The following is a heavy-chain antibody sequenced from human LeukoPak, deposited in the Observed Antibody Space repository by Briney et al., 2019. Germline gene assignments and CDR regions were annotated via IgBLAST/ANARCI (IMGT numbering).Heavy chain of an antibody. CDR3: ARDPYSSGWYGSFSF. CDR2: ISAYNGNT. CDR1: GYTFTGYY. Sequence: GASVKVSCKASGYTFTGYYMHWVRQAPGQGLEWMGWISAYNGNTNYAQKLQGRVTMTTDTSTSTAYMELRSLRSDDTAVYYCARDPYSSGWYGSFSFWGQGTLVTVSS. J-gene: IGHJ4*02. D-gene: IGHD6-19*01. V-gene: IGHV1-18*04.